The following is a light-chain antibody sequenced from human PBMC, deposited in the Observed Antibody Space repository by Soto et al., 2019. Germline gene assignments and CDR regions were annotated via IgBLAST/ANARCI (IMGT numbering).Light chain of an antibody. CDR2: DAS. CDR3: QQYNSYPYT. Sequence: DIQMTQSPSTVSASVGDGVTITCRASQSIRTWLAWYQQKPGKAPKLLIYDASTLESGVSSGFSGSGSGTEFTPTISSLQPDDFATYYCQQYNSYPYTFGQGTKLEIK. J-gene: IGKJ2*01. CDR1: QSIRTW. V-gene: IGKV1-5*01.